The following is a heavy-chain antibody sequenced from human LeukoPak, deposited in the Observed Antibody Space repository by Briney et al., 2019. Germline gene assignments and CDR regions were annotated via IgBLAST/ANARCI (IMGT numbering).Heavy chain of an antibody. CDR2: LFYSGST. Sequence: SETLSLTCTVSGGSISSYYWSWIRQSPGKGLEWIGYLFYSGSTNYNPSLKSRVTISADTSKNQFSLKLTAVNTADTAVYYCARDSGYSYGYDYWGLGTLVTVSS. CDR1: GGSISSYY. CDR3: ARDSGYSYGYDY. V-gene: IGHV4-59*01. D-gene: IGHD5-18*01. J-gene: IGHJ4*02.